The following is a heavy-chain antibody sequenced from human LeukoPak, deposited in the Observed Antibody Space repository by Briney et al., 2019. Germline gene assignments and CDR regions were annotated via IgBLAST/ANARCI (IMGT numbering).Heavy chain of an antibody. CDR2: IYYSGST. J-gene: IGHJ5*02. V-gene: IGHV4-39*07. Sequence: SETLSLTCTVSGGSISSSSYYWGWIRQPPGKGLEWIGTIYYSGSTYYNPSLKSRVTISVDTSKNQFSLKLSSVTAADTAVYYCARDKWYYDSSGSQDWFDPWGQGTLVTVSS. CDR3: ARDKWYYDSSGSQDWFDP. CDR1: GGSISSSSYY. D-gene: IGHD3-22*01.